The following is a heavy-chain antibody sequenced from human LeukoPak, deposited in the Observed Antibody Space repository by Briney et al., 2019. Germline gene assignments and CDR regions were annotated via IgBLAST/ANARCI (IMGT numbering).Heavy chain of an antibody. J-gene: IGHJ6*03. Sequence: ASVTVSCKASGYTFTSYYMHWVRQAPGQGLEWMGIINPSGGSTSYAQKFQGRVTMTRDMSTSTVYMELSSLRSEDTAVYYCARDPKGIAVAGSEKYYYYYYYMDVWGKGTTVTVSS. D-gene: IGHD6-19*01. V-gene: IGHV1-46*01. CDR1: GYTFTSYY. CDR3: ARDPKGIAVAGSEKYYYYYYYMDV. CDR2: INPSGGST.